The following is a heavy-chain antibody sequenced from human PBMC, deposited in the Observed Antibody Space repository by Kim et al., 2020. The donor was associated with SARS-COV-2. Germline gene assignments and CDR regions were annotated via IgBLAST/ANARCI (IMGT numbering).Heavy chain of an antibody. D-gene: IGHD3-10*01. Sequence: GGSLRLSCTASGFNFRNYAMHWVRQAPGKGLEWVAAIWSNGINTTYADSVKGRFIISRDNSKKTLYLQMNNLRVEDTAVYYCARVPGTRGWFDPWGQGTLVTVS. CDR1: GFNFRNYA. CDR2: IWSNGINT. CDR3: ARVPGTRGWFDP. J-gene: IGHJ5*02. V-gene: IGHV3-33*08.